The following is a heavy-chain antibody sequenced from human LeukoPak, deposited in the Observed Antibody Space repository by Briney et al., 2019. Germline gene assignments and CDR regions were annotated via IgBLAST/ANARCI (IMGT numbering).Heavy chain of an antibody. V-gene: IGHV3-48*04. CDR3: ARDHPRYCSSTSCPYYYYYMDV. D-gene: IGHD2-2*01. CDR1: GFIFSTYS. CDR2: ISSGSNTI. J-gene: IGHJ6*03. Sequence: PGGSLRLSCAASGFIFSTYSMNWVRQAPGKGLEWVSYISSGSNTIYYADSVKGRFTISRDNAKNSLYLQMNSLRAEDTAVYYCARDHPRYCSSTSCPYYYYYMDVWGKGTTVTVSS.